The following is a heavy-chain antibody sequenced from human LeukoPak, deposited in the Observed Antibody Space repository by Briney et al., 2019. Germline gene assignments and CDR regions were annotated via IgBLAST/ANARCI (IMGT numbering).Heavy chain of an antibody. J-gene: IGHJ6*04. CDR2: ISAYNGNT. V-gene: IGHV1-18*04. CDR3: ARDWVAAAGTHYYYGMDA. CDR1: GYTFTCYG. D-gene: IGHD6-13*01. Sequence: ASVKVFCKASGYTFTCYGISWVRQAPGQGLEWMGWISAYNGNTNYAQKLQGGVTMTTDTSTSTAYMELRSLRSDDTAVYYCARDWVAAAGTHYYYGMDAWGKGTTVTVSS.